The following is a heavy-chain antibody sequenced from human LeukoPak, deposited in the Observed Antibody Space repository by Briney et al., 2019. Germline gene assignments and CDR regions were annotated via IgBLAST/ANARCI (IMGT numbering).Heavy chain of an antibody. Sequence: SVKVSCKASGGTFSSYAISWVRQAPGQGLEWMGGIIPIFGTANYAQKFQGRATITTDESTSTAYMELSSLRSEDTAVYYCASNVGAARPDAFDIWGQGTMVTVSS. CDR2: IIPIFGTA. V-gene: IGHV1-69*05. J-gene: IGHJ3*02. CDR1: GGTFSSYA. CDR3: ASNVGAARPDAFDI. D-gene: IGHD6-6*01.